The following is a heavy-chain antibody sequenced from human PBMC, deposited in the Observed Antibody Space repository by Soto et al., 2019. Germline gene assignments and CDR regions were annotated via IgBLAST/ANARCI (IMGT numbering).Heavy chain of an antibody. CDR1: GDSISNLDYF. D-gene: IGHD7-27*01. J-gene: IGHJ5*01. CDR3: ARGRYCLTGRCFPNWFDS. Sequence: SETLSLTCSVSGDSISNLDYFWAWIRQPPGHALEYIGYIYKSATTYYNPSFESRVAISVYTSKSQFSLHVTSVAAADTAVYFCARGRYCLTGRCFPNWFDSWGQGALVTVSS. V-gene: IGHV4-30-4*01. CDR2: IYKSATT.